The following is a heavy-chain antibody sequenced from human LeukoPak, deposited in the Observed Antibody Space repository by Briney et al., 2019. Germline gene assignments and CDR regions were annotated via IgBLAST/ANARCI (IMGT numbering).Heavy chain of an antibody. CDR2: IIPIFGTA. V-gene: IGHV1-69*13. Sequence: AASVKVSCKASGGTFSSYAISWVRQAPGQGLEWMGGIIPIFGTANYAQKFQGRVTITADESTSTAYMELSSLRSEDTAVYYCARTHSPYSSSWYLGVIQVGWFDPWGQGTLVTVSS. CDR1: GGTFSSYA. CDR3: ARTHSPYSSSWYLGVIQVGWFDP. D-gene: IGHD6-13*01. J-gene: IGHJ5*02.